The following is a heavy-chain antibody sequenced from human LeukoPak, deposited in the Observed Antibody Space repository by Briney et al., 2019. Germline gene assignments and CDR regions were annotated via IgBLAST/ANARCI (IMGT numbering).Heavy chain of an antibody. CDR1: GYTFTSYG. D-gene: IGHD3-3*01. Sequence: ASVKVSCKASGYTFTSYGISWVRQAPGQGLEWMGWINTNTGNPTYAQGFTGRFVFSLDTSVSTAYLQISSLKAEDTAVYYCARAWGTIFGVVITGDYFDYWGQGTLVTVSS. V-gene: IGHV7-4-1*02. CDR2: INTNTGNP. J-gene: IGHJ4*02. CDR3: ARAWGTIFGVVITGDYFDY.